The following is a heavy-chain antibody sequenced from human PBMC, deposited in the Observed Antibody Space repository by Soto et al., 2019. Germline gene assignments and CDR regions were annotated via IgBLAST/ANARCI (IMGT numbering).Heavy chain of an antibody. V-gene: IGHV1-18*01. Sequence: GASVKVSCKASGYTFTIYDINWVRQATGQGLERMGWMNPNSGNTNYAQKLQGRVTMTTDASTSTAYMELRSLRSDDTAVYYCARSSYCSGGSCYSDMYYYYYGMDVWGQGTTVTVSS. D-gene: IGHD2-15*01. CDR1: GYTFTIYD. CDR2: MNPNSGNT. CDR3: ARSSYCSGGSCYSDMYYYYYGMDV. J-gene: IGHJ6*02.